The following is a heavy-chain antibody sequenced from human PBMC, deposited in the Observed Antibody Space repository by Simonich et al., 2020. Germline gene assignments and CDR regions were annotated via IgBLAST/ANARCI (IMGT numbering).Heavy chain of an antibody. CDR2: INPNRRGT. J-gene: IGHJ3*02. D-gene: IGHD7-27*01. CDR1: GYTFTGYY. V-gene: IGHV1-2*02. Sequence: QVQLVQSGAEVKKPGASVKVSCKASGYTFTGYYMHWVRQAPGKGLVWMGWINPNRRGTNYAQKFQGRVPMPRDTSISTAYMELSRLRSDDTAVYYCARGPRWTGDDAFDIWGQGTMVTVSS. CDR3: ARGPRWTGDDAFDI.